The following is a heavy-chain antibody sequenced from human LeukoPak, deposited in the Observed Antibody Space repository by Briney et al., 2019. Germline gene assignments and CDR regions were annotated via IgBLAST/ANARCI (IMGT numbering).Heavy chain of an antibody. V-gene: IGHV1-69*04. Sequence: ASVEVSCKASGYTFTSYGISWVRQAPGQGLEWMGRIIPILGIANYAQKFQGRVTITADKSTSTAYMELSSLRSEDTAVYYCARADGYSYGYLGYWGQGTLVTVSS. D-gene: IGHD5-18*01. CDR3: ARADGYSYGYLGY. CDR2: IIPILGIA. CDR1: GYTFTSYG. J-gene: IGHJ4*02.